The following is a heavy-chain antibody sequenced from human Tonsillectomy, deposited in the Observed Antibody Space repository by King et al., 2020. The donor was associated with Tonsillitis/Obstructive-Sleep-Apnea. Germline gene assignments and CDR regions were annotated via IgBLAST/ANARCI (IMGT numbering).Heavy chain of an antibody. CDR2: ISGSGGTT. J-gene: IGHJ4*02. CDR3: AKMVGVVVVTAIMAFDY. CDR1: GFTFSSYA. Sequence: VQLVESGGGLVQPGGSLRLSCAASGFTFSSYAMSWVRQAPGKGLEWVSSISGSGGTTYYAESVKGRFTISTDNSQNTLYLKINSLRAEDTGVYYSAKMVGVVVVTAIMAFDYWGQGTLVTVSS. V-gene: IGHV3-23*04. D-gene: IGHD2-21*02.